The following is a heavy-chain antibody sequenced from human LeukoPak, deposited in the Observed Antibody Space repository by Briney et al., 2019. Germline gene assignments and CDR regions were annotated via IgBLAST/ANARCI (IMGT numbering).Heavy chain of an antibody. V-gene: IGHV1-46*01. CDR2: INPSGGST. J-gene: IGHJ4*02. Sequence: ASVKVSCKASGYTFTSYYMHWVRQAPGQGLEWMGIINPSGGSTSYAQKFQGRVTMTRDTSTSTVYMELSSLRSEDTAVYYCARGNNYDILTGYDLFDYWGQGTLVTVSS. CDR3: ARGNNYDILTGYDLFDY. D-gene: IGHD3-9*01. CDR1: GYTFTSYY.